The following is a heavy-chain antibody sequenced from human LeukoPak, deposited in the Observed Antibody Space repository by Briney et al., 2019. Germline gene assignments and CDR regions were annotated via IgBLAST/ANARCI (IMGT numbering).Heavy chain of an antibody. CDR2: IGGSGGST. CDR1: GFTFSSYA. J-gene: IGHJ6*02. CDR3: ARDVVVTANIEKYYYYYYGMDV. D-gene: IGHD2-21*02. V-gene: IGHV3-23*01. Sequence: GGSLRLSCAASGFTFSSYAMNWVRQAPGKGLEWVSSIGGSGGSTYYADSVKGRFTISRDNSKNTLYLQMNSLRAEDTAVYYCARDVVVTANIEKYYYYYYGMDVWGQGTTVTVSS.